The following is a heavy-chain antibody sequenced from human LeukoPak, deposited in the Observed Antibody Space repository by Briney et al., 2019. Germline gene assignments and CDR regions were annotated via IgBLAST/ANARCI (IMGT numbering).Heavy chain of an antibody. CDR3: ASKNPQTATTDY. CDR2: ISYDGGNK. V-gene: IGHV3-30*03. Sequence: PGGSLRLSCAASGFTFSTYGMHWVRQAPGKGLEWVAVISYDGGNKYYADSVKGRFTISRDNSKNTLYLQMNSLSDEDTAVYYCASKNPQTATTDYWGQGTLVTVSS. D-gene: IGHD1-1*01. CDR1: GFTFSTYG. J-gene: IGHJ4*02.